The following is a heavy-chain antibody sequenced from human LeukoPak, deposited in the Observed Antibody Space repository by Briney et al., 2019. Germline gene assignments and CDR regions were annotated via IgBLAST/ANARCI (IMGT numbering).Heavy chain of an antibody. CDR2: ISSSSSYI. J-gene: IGHJ6*03. CDR3: ARDPCLKHQFWSGYLTACSNYMDV. V-gene: IGHV3-21*01. D-gene: IGHD3-3*01. CDR1: GFTFSSYS. Sequence: GGSLRLSCAASGFTFSSYSMNWVRQAPGKGLEWVSSISSSSSYIYYADSVKGRFTISRDNAKNSLYLQMNSLRAEDTAVYYCARDPCLKHQFWSGYLTACSNYMDVWGKGTTVTVSS.